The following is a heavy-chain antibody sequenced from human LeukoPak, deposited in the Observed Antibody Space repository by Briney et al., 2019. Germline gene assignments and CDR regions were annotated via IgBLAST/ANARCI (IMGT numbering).Heavy chain of an antibody. J-gene: IGHJ6*04. Sequence: SETLSLTCAVYGGSFSGYYWSWIRQPPGKGLEWFGEINHSGSTNYNPSLKSRVTISVDTSKNQFSLKLSSVTAADTAVYYCARAFARGSYYYYGMDVWGKGTTVTVSS. CDR2: INHSGST. CDR1: GGSFSGYY. D-gene: IGHD2/OR15-2a*01. CDR3: ARAFARGSYYYYGMDV. V-gene: IGHV4-34*01.